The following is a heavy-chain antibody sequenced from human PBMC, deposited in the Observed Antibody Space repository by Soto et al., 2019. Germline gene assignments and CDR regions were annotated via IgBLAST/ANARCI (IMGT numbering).Heavy chain of an antibody. CDR1: VGSFSGYY. V-gene: IGHV4-34*01. Sequence: SETLSLTCAFYVGSFSGYYWSWIRQPPGKGLEWIGEINHSGSTNYNPSLKSRVTISVDTSKNQFSLKLSSVTAADTAVYYCARTGYSYARDYLGQGTLVSVSS. D-gene: IGHD5-18*01. J-gene: IGHJ4*02. CDR3: ARTGYSYARDY. CDR2: INHSGST.